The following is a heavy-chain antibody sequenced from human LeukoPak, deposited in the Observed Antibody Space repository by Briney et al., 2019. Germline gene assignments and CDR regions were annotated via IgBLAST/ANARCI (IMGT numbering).Heavy chain of an antibody. CDR2: ISGSGGST. V-gene: IGHV3-23*01. CDR3: ANDGLPSDYGHYAPFDY. Sequence: GGSLRLSCAASGFTFSSYAMSWVRQAPGKGLEWVSAISGSGGSTYYADSVKGRFTISRDNSKNTLYLQMNSLRAEDTAVYYCANDGLPSDYGHYAPFDYCGQGTLVTVSS. D-gene: IGHD4-17*01. J-gene: IGHJ4*02. CDR1: GFTFSSYA.